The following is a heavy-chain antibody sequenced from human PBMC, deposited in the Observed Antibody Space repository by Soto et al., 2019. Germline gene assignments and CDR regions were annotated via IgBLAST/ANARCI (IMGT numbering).Heavy chain of an antibody. CDR1: GFTFSSYG. J-gene: IGHJ2*01. CDR2: IWYDGSNK. V-gene: IGHV3-33*01. D-gene: IGHD6-6*01. Sequence: GGSLRLSCAASGFTFSSYGMHWVRQAPGKGLEWVAVIWYDGSNKYYADSVKGRFTISRDNSKNTLYLQMNSLRAEDTAVYYCTRGGSIAARLFDWYFDLWGRGTLVTVSS. CDR3: TRGGSIAARLFDWYFDL.